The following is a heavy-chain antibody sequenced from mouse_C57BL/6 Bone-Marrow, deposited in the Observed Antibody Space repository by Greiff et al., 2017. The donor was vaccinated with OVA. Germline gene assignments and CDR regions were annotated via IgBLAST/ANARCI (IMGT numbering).Heavy chain of an antibody. CDR3: TRSCGYYAGAY. CDR1: GFTFSDAW. Sequence: EVHLVESGGGLVQPGGSMKLSCAASGFTFSDAWMDWVRQSPEKGLEWVAELRNNANNHATYYAESVKGRFTISREDSKSSVYLQMNSLIAEDTGIYYCTRSCGYYAGAYGGQGTLVTVSA. D-gene: IGHD2-3*01. CDR2: LRNNANNHAT. V-gene: IGHV6-6*01. J-gene: IGHJ3*01.